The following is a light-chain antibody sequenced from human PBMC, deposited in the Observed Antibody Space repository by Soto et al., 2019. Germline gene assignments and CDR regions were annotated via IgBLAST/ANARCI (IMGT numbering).Light chain of an antibody. J-gene: IGKJ4*01. CDR2: DAS. CDR1: QSVRNNY. CDR3: QQYGSSPLT. V-gene: IGKV3-20*01. Sequence: EIVLTQSPGTLSLSPGERATLSCRASQSVRNNYLAWYQQKPGQAPRFLIYDASSRATGIPDRFSGSGFGTDFTLTISRLEPEDFAVYYCQQYGSSPLTFGGGTKVEIK.